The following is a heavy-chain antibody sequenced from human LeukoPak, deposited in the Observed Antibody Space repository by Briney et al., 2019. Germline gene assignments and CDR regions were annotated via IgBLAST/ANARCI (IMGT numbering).Heavy chain of an antibody. D-gene: IGHD6-13*01. V-gene: IGHV3-30*18. J-gene: IGHJ6*02. CDR1: GFTFSSYG. CDR2: ISYDGSNK. CDR3: AKDTDSSSWPYYYYGMDV. Sequence: GGSLRLSCAASGFTFSSYGMHWVCQAPGKGLEWVAVISYDGSNKYYADSVKGRFTISRDNSKNTLYLQMNSLRAEDTAVYYCAKDTDSSSWPYYYYGMDVWGQGTTVTVSS.